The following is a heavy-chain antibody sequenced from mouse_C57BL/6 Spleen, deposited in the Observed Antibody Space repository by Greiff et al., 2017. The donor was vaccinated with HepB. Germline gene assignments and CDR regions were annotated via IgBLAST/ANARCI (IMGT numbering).Heavy chain of an antibody. Sequence: EVKLLESGGGLVQSGRSLRLSCATSGFTFSDFYMEWVRQAPGKGLEWIAASRNKANDYTTEYRASVKGRFIVSRDTSQSILYLKMNALRAEDTATYYCARDALTGTGAIDYWGQGTSVTVSS. CDR1: GFTFSDFY. CDR3: ARDALTGTGAIDY. J-gene: IGHJ4*01. V-gene: IGHV7-1*01. D-gene: IGHD4-1*01. CDR2: SRNKANDYTT.